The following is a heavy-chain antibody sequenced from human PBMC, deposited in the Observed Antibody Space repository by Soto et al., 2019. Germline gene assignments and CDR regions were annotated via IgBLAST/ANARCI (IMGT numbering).Heavy chain of an antibody. CDR3: ASARDYFFDF. Sequence: EVQLVESGGGLVRSGGSLRLSCGASGFTFSTYWMTWVRQAPGKGLKWVANINPDGSGTYYVDSLRGRFTISRDNAKNLLYLHVNGLRADDTAIYYCASARDYFFDFWGQGTRVTVSS. D-gene: IGHD2-21*01. V-gene: IGHV3-7*01. J-gene: IGHJ4*02. CDR1: GFTFSTYW. CDR2: INPDGSGT.